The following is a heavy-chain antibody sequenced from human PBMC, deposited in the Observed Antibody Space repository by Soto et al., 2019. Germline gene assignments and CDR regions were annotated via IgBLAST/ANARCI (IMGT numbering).Heavy chain of an antibody. V-gene: IGHV4-59*08. J-gene: IGHJ6*03. CDR1: GGSINSYY. CDR3: ARHKMRDYDFWSGYLPNYYYYYMDV. D-gene: IGHD3-3*01. Sequence: SETLSLTCTVSGGSINSYYWSWIRQHPGKGLEWIGYIYYSGSTNYNPSLKSRVTISVDTSKNQFSLKLSSVTAADTAVYYCARHKMRDYDFWSGYLPNYYYYYMDVWGKGTTVTVSS. CDR2: IYYSGST.